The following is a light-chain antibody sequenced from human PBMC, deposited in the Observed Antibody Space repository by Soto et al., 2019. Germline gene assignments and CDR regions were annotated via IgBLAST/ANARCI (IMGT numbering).Light chain of an antibody. CDR3: QTFDSSLTISWV. J-gene: IGLJ3*02. CDR1: SSNIGRGYD. Sequence: HSVLTQPPSVSGAPGQRVTISCTGSSSNIGRGYDVHWYQQFPGSAPRLLLSGDSNRPSGVPDRFSGSRSGTSASLAITGLQAEDEADYYCQTFDSSLTISWVFGGGTKVTVL. V-gene: IGLV1-40*01. CDR2: GDS.